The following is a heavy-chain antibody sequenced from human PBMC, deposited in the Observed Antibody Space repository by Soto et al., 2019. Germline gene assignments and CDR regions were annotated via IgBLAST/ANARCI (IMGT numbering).Heavy chain of an antibody. Sequence: GSLRLSCAASGFTFSGSAMHWVRQASGKGLEWVGRIRSKANSYATAYAASVKGRFTISRDDSKNTAYLQMNSLKTEDTAVYYCTRTGPYYYGMDVWGQGTTVTVSS. V-gene: IGHV3-73*01. CDR1: GFTFSGSA. J-gene: IGHJ6*02. CDR3: TRTGPYYYGMDV. CDR2: IRSKANSYAT.